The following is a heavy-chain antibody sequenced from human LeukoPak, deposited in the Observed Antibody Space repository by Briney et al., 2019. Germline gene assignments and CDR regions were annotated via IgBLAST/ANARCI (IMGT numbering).Heavy chain of an antibody. Sequence: SETLSLTCTVSGGSISSSSYYWGWIRQPPGKGLEWIGSMSYSGSTYYNPSLKSRVTIAVDTSKTQFSLKLSSVTAADTAVYYCARDPNSVGVTGDYYFDTWGQGILVTVSS. CDR2: MSYSGST. D-gene: IGHD2-8*01. CDR3: ARDPNSVGVTGDYYFDT. J-gene: IGHJ4*02. V-gene: IGHV4-39*07. CDR1: GGSISSSSYY.